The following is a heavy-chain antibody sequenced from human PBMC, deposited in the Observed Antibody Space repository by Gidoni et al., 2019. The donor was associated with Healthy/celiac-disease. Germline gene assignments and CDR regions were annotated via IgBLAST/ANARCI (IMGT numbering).Heavy chain of an antibody. CDR3: ARDGGVFSSTSCPEF. V-gene: IGHV3-30-3*01. CDR2: ISYDGSNK. CDR1: GFTFSSYA. Sequence: QVQLVESGGGVVQPGRSLRLSCAASGFTFSSYAMHWVRQAPGKGLEWVAVISYDGSNKYYADSVKGRFTISRDNSKNTLYLQMNSLRAEDTAVYYCARDGGVFSSTSCPEFWGQGTLVTVSS. D-gene: IGHD2-2*01. J-gene: IGHJ4*02.